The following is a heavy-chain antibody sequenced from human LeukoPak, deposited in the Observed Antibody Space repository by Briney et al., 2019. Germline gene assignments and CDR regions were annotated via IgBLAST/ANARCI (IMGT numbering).Heavy chain of an antibody. CDR1: GFPFSSFG. CDR2: IWYDGNNK. Sequence: GGSLRLSCAASGFPFSSFGMHWVRQAPGKGLEWVALIWYDGNNKYYVDSVKGRFTISKDNSKNTLYLQMNSLRAEDTAIYYCATVRGSSSSTWNADSWGQGTLVTVSS. J-gene: IGHJ4*02. CDR3: ATVRGSSSSTWNADS. V-gene: IGHV3-33*01. D-gene: IGHD3-16*01.